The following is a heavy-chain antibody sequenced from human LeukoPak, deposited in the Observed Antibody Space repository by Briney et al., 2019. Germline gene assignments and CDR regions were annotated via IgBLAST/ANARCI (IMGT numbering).Heavy chain of an antibody. D-gene: IGHD2-15*01. Sequence: TGRSLRLSCAASGFTFSSYAMHWVRQAPGKGLEWVAFIRFDGSNKYYADSVKGRFTISRDNSKNTLYLQMNSLRAEDTAVYYCARDRYCSGGSCYPTVYYYYYYMDVWGKGTTVTVSS. CDR2: IRFDGSNK. CDR3: ARDRYCSGGSCYPTVYYYYYYMDV. CDR1: GFTFSSYA. J-gene: IGHJ6*03. V-gene: IGHV3-30*04.